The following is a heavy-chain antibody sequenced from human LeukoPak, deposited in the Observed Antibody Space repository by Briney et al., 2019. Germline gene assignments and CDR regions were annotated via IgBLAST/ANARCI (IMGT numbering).Heavy chain of an antibody. CDR1: GFTFTDWY. V-gene: IGHV3-11*06. Sequence: KSGGSLRLSCAASGFTFTDWYMSWIRQAPGKGLQWLSYISSSSSDKSYADSVRGRFTISRDNAKKSLYLQMNSLRAEDTAIYYCVKSAGRNGGTWGQGALVTVSS. CDR2: ISSSSSDK. D-gene: IGHD1-26*01. J-gene: IGHJ5*02. CDR3: VKSAGRNGGT.